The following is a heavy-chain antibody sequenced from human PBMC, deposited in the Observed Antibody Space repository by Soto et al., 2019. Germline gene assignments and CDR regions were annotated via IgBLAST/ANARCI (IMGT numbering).Heavy chain of an antibody. D-gene: IGHD5-18*01. V-gene: IGHV4-31*02. Sequence: WTWIRQHPEKVLGWLGNIDHSGTTYYNPSLRSRLSISLDASQNEFSLQVTSMTAADTAVYFCVRGGGYTFQTLFDLWGQGSLVTVPS. CDR2: IDHSGTT. CDR3: VRGGGYTFQTLFDL. J-gene: IGHJ5*02.